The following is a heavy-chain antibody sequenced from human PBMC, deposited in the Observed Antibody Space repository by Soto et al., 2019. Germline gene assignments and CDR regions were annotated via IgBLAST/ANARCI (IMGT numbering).Heavy chain of an antibody. CDR1: GFDVTTNC. J-gene: IGHJ4*02. Sequence: VQLVESGGDLMQPGGSLRLSCVGSGFDVTTNCMRWVRQAPGKGLECVSIVCTGGATHYADSVKGRFTISRDSSKNTVHLQMNNVRAEDTAVYYCVRDKRTISGIFPGYWGQGTQVIVSS. CDR3: VRDKRTISGIFPGY. D-gene: IGHD1-1*01. V-gene: IGHV3-53*02. CDR2: VCTGGAT.